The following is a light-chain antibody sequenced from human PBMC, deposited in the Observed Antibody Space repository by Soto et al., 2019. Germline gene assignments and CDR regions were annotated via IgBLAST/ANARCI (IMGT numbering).Light chain of an antibody. J-gene: IGKJ5*01. V-gene: IGKV1-9*01. CDR2: AAS. CDR3: QQLLSYPIT. CDR1: QGISTY. Sequence: DIQLTQSPSFLSASVGDRVXXXXXASQGISTYLAWYQQKPGKAPKLLIYAASTLQSGVPLSFSGSGSGTSFTLTISSLQPEDFATYYCQQLLSYPITFGQGTRLEIK.